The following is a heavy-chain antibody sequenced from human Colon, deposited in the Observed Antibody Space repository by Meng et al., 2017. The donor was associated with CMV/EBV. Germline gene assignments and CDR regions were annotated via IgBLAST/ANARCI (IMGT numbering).Heavy chain of an antibody. CDR3: ATRYCSTSTCFPG. J-gene: IGHJ4*02. Sequence: GGSLRLSCAASGFIFSAYGMHWVRQAPGKGLEWVAFIKFDGSSRLYGDAVEGRFTISRDNSKKMVYLQMNSLRREDTAVYYCATRYCSTSTCFPGWGQGTSVTVSS. D-gene: IGHD2-2*01. CDR2: IKFDGSSR. V-gene: IGHV3-30*02. CDR1: GFIFSAYG.